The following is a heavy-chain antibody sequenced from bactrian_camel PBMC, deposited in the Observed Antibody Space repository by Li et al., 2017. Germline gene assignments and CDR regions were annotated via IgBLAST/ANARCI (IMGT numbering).Heavy chain of an antibody. CDR3: VLDGFNWYYDH. D-gene: IGHD6*01. CDR2: IYSDGRNT. Sequence: QLVESGGGLVQPGGSLRLSCAGSGFTFTKNWIHWVRQAPGKELEWVSSIYSDGRNTYYADSMKGRFTVSRDNAKNSVYLQMDSLKSGDTALYYCVLDGFNWYYDHWGQGTQVTVS. V-gene: IGHV3S6*01. J-gene: IGHJ4*01. CDR1: GFTFTKNW.